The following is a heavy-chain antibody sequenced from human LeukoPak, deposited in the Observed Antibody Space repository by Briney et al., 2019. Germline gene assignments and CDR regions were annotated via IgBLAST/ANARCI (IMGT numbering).Heavy chain of an antibody. V-gene: IGHV3-48*02. J-gene: IGHJ4*02. CDR1: GFTFSSYS. D-gene: IGHD6-13*01. Sequence: PGGSLRLSCAASGFTFSSYSMNWVRQTPGKGLEWVSYISSSSSTIYYADSVKGRFTISRDNAKNSLYPQMNSLRDEDTAVYYCARDRGSSSWFDYWGQGTLVTVSS. CDR3: ARDRGSSSWFDY. CDR2: ISSSSSTI.